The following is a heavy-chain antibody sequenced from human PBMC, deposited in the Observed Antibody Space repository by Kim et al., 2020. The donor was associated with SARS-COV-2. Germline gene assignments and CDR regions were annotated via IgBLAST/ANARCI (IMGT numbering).Heavy chain of an antibody. CDR2: INPTGGST. Sequence: ASVKVSYKASGYTFTSYYIHWVRQAPGQGLEWMGIINPTGGSTNSAEKFQGRVTMTRDTSTNTVYMELSSLRSEDTAVYYCARASDYFDSSGCDWGQGTL. J-gene: IGHJ4*02. V-gene: IGHV1-46*01. D-gene: IGHD3-22*01. CDR3: ARASDYFDSSGCD. CDR1: GYTFTSYY.